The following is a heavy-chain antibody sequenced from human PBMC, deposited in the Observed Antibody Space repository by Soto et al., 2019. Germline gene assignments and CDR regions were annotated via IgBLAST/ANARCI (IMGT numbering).Heavy chain of an antibody. CDR2: ITSRRYGGTA. CDR3: TRLGRDGYTPPFDY. CDR1: GFIFADYA. D-gene: IGHD6-25*01. V-gene: IGHV3-49*03. Sequence: PGGSLRLSCTPSGFIFADYAIIWFRQAPGRGLECVGFITSRRYGGTAEYAASVKGRFTISRDDSKSIAYLQMNSLKTEDTAVYYCTRLGRDGYTPPFDYWGQGALVTVSS. J-gene: IGHJ4*02.